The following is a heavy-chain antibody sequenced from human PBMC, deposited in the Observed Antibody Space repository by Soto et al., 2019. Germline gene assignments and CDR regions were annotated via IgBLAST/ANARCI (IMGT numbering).Heavy chain of an antibody. CDR3: ARLRFGYHVLRYFDWSEGGAFDI. CDR2: IYYSGST. V-gene: IGHV4-39*01. Sequence: QLQLQESGPGLVKPSETLSLTCTVSGGSISSSSYYWGWIRQPPGKGLEWIGSIYYSGSTYYNPSLKSRVTISVDTSKNQFSLKLSSVTAADTAVYYCARLRFGYHVLRYFDWSEGGAFDIWGQGTMVTVSS. CDR1: GGSISSSSYY. D-gene: IGHD3-9*01. J-gene: IGHJ3*02.